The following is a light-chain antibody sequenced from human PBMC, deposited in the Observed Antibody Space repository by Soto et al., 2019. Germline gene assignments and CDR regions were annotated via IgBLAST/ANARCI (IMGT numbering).Light chain of an antibody. CDR3: QERNGWPQWT. CDR2: GAF. J-gene: IGKJ1*01. Sequence: DIVMTPSPATLSVSPGASATLSGRASPTVSSNLAWYQQRAGQAPTLLIYGAFTRATGVPARFSGSGSGTEFTLTTSSLQSEDFAVYYCQERNGWPQWTFGQGTTVEIK. CDR1: PTVSSN. V-gene: IGKV3-15*01.